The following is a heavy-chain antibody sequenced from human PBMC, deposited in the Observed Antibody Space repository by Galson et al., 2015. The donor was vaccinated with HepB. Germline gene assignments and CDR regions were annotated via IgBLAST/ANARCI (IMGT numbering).Heavy chain of an antibody. CDR1: GGTFSSYA. CDR3: ARADALGGSGSYRNSENNWFDP. CDR2: IIPIFGTA. Sequence: SVKVSCKASGGTFSSYAISWVRQAPGQGLEWMGGIIPIFGTANYAQKFQGRVTITADESTSTAYMELSSLRSEDTAVYYCARADALGGSGSYRNSENNWFDPWGQGTLVTVSS. V-gene: IGHV1-69*13. J-gene: IGHJ5*02. D-gene: IGHD3-10*01.